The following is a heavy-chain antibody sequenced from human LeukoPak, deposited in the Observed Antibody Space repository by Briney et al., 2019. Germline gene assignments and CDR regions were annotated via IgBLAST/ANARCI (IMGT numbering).Heavy chain of an antibody. J-gene: IGHJ3*02. Sequence: ASVRVSCKASGYTFTGYYMHWVRQAPGQGLEWMGWINPNSGGTNYAQKFQGWVTMTRDTSISTAYMELSRLRSDDTAVYYCARLHPYASGMEDGFDIWGQGTLVTVSS. D-gene: IGHD3-10*01. CDR1: GYTFTGYY. CDR2: INPNSGGT. V-gene: IGHV1-2*04. CDR3: ARLHPYASGMEDGFDI.